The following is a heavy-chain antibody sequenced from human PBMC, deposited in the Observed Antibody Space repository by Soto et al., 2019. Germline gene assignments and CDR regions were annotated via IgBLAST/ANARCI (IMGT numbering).Heavy chain of an antibody. D-gene: IGHD1-1*01. CDR3: ARGVDAGVDV. V-gene: IGHV1-8*01. Sequence: QVQLVQSGAEVTKPGASVKVCCKASGYTFTSYDINWVRQATGQGLEWMGWMSPNSGATGYAQKFQGRVTMTRDTSISTAYMELSNLRSEDTAIYYCARGVDAGVDVWGQGSTVTVSS. CDR1: GYTFTSYD. J-gene: IGHJ6*02. CDR2: MSPNSGAT.